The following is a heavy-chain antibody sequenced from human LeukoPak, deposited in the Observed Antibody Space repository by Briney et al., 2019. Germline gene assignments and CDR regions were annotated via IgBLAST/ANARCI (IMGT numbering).Heavy chain of an antibody. CDR3: VRRTAVAGPDAFDV. D-gene: IGHD6-19*01. J-gene: IGHJ3*01. V-gene: IGHV3-48*02. CDR1: GFTFSSYS. CDR2: ISSSSSTI. Sequence: GESLRLSCAASGFTFSSYSMNWVRQAPGKGLEWVSYISSSSSTIHYADSVKGRFTISRDNAKNSLYLQMNSLRDEDTAVYYCVRRTAVAGPDAFDVWGQGTMVTVSS.